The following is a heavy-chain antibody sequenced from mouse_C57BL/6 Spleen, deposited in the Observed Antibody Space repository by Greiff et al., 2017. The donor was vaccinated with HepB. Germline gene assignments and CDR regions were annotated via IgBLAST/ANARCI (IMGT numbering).Heavy chain of an antibody. D-gene: IGHD1-1*01. CDR2: IYPRSGNT. V-gene: IGHV1-81*01. CDR3: ARNPYVKSAMDY. J-gene: IGHJ4*01. CDR1: GYTFTSYG. Sequence: QVQLKESGAELARPGASVKLSCKASGYTFTSYGISWVKQRTGQGLEWIGEIYPRSGNTYYNEKFKGKATLTADKSSSTAYMELRSLTSEDSAVYFCARNPYVKSAMDYWGQGTSVTVSS.